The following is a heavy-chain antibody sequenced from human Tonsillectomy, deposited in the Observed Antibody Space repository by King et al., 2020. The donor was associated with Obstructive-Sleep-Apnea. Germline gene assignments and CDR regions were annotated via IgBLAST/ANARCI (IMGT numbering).Heavy chain of an antibody. CDR2: IHSGLT. D-gene: IGHD6-19*01. Sequence: VQLQESGPGLVKPSGTLSLTCAVSGGSISSSHWWSWVRQPPGKGLEWIGEIHSGLTNYNPSLKTRVTISADMSKNQISLKLGSVTVADTAVYYCAREAISGWYSFDYWGQGALVTVSS. J-gene: IGHJ4*02. CDR1: GGSISSSHW. CDR3: AREAISGWYSFDY. V-gene: IGHV4-4*02.